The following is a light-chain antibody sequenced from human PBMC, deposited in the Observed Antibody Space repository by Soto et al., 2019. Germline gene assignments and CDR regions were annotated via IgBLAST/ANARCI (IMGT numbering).Light chain of an antibody. Sequence: SYELTQPPSVSVAPGQTASITCGGDNIGSKSVHWYPQEPGQAPVLVVYDDSDRPSGITERFSGSNSGNTATLTISRVEAGDEADYYWQVCYSGSAHQGFGGGTKLTVL. J-gene: IGLJ2*01. V-gene: IGLV3-21*02. CDR3: QVCYSGSAHQG. CDR2: DDS. CDR1: NIGSKS.